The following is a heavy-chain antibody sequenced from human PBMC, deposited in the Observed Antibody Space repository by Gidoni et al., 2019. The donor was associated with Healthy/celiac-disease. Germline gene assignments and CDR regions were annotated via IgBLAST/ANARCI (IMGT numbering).Heavy chain of an antibody. CDR1: GGSISSYY. D-gene: IGHD6-13*01. J-gene: IGHJ4*02. CDR3: ARDDSEAAAGFDY. Sequence: QVQLQESGPGLVKPSATLSLPCTVSGGSISSYYWSWIRQPPGKGLEWIGYIYYSGSTNYNPSLKSRVTISVDTSKNQFSLKLSSVTAADTAVYYCARDDSEAAAGFDYWGQGTLVTVSS. V-gene: IGHV4-59*01. CDR2: IYYSGST.